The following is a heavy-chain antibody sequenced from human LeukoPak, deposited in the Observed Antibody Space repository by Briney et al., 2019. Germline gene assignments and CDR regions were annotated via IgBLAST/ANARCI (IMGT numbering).Heavy chain of an antibody. D-gene: IGHD3-3*01. CDR3: ARAFIFLESAP. J-gene: IGHJ5*02. V-gene: IGHV4-59*01. CDR2: IYYSGST. Sequence: PSETLSLTCTVSGGSISSYYWSWIRQPPGKGLEWIGYIYYSGSTNYNPSLKSRVTISVDTSKNQFSLKLSSVTAADTAVYYCARAFIFLESAPWGKETLVTVPS. CDR1: GGSISSYY.